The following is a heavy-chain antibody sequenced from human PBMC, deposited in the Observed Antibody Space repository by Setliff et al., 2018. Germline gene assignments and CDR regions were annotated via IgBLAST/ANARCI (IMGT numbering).Heavy chain of an antibody. CDR1: GGTFSSYG. V-gene: IGHV1-18*01. CDR2: ISPYSGKT. D-gene: IGHD2-15*01. CDR3: ARGRGPDIVVTIPGDY. Sequence: ASVKVSCKASGGTFSSYGISWVRQAPGQGLEWVGWISPYSGKTDYAQKFQGRVIMTIDSSTTTAYLELKTLRSDDTAVYYCARGRGPDIVVTIPGDYWGQGTQVTVSS. J-gene: IGHJ4*02.